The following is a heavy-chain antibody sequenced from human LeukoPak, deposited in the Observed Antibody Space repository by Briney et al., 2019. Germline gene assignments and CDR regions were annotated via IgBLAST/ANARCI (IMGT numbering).Heavy chain of an antibody. Sequence: PRGSLRLSCAGSGFTFSSYEMNWVRQAPGKGLEWVSYISSAGGIIYYADSVKGRFTISRDNAKNSLFLQMNSLRAEDTAVYYCARMMSAIDYWGQGTLVTVSS. CDR2: ISSAGGII. J-gene: IGHJ4*02. V-gene: IGHV3-48*03. D-gene: IGHD3-16*01. CDR3: ARMMSAIDY. CDR1: GFTFSSYE.